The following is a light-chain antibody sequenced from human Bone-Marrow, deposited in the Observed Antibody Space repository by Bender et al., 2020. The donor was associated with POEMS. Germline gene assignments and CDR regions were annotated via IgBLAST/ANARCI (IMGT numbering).Light chain of an antibody. CDR3: CSYADNSVWV. J-gene: IGLJ3*02. CDR2: EVR. Sequence: QSALTQPASVSGSRGQSIIISCTGTSSDVGYYNLVSWYQQHPGKAPKLLIYEVRKRPSGVSNRFSGSKSDNTASLTISGLQAEDEADFYCCSYADNSVWVFGGGTKLTVL. CDR1: SSDVGYYNL. V-gene: IGLV2-23*02.